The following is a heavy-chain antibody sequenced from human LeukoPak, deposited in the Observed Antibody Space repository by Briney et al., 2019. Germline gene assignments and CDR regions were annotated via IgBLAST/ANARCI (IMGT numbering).Heavy chain of an antibody. CDR3: VRPVITSGYYGSFYMDV. CDR1: GGSVSSSSFY. Sequence: PSETLSLTCIVSGGSVSSSSFYWGWIRQPPGSGPEWIGNIHYRGSTYYNPSLKSRVTIFADSSKNQFSLELTSVTAADTATYYCVRPVITSGYYGSFYMDVWGKGTTVTVSS. D-gene: IGHD3-22*01. J-gene: IGHJ6*03. V-gene: IGHV4-39*01. CDR2: IHYRGST.